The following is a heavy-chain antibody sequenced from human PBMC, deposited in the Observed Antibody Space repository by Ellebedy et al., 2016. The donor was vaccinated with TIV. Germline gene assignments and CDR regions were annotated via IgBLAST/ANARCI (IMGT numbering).Heavy chain of an antibody. D-gene: IGHD2-15*01. J-gene: IGHJ5*02. V-gene: IGHV1-8*01. CDR3: ARVRRIGEGGPWFDP. CDR1: GYTFNNYD. Sequence: ASVKVSXXASGYTFNNYDINWVRQASGQGLEWMGWMNPISGSTGYAQNFQGRVTMTWGTSITTAYMELNSLASDDTAVYYCARVRRIGEGGPWFDPWGQGTLVTVSS. CDR2: MNPISGST.